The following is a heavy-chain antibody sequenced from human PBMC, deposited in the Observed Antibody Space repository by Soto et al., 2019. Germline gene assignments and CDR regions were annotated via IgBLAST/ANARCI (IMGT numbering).Heavy chain of an antibody. D-gene: IGHD6-13*01. V-gene: IGHV3-21*01. Sequence: AGGSLRLSCAASGFTFSSYSMNWVRQAPGKGLEWVSSISSSSSYIYYADSVKGRFTISRDNAKNSLYLQMNSLRAEDTAVYYCARVMAAAAYNWFDPWGQGTLVTVSS. CDR3: ARVMAAAAYNWFDP. CDR1: GFTFSSYS. J-gene: IGHJ5*02. CDR2: ISSSSSYI.